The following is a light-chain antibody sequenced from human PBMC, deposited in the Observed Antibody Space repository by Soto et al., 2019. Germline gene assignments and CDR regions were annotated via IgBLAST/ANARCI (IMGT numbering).Light chain of an antibody. CDR2: GAS. V-gene: IGKV1-33*01. CDR3: KQYDTLPRLT. Sequence: DLQMTQSPSSLSASVGDRVTITCQASQDISSYLNWYQQKPGKAPKLLIYGASNLETGVPPRFSGSESGTDFTFTISSLQPEDIATYYCKQYDTLPRLTFGGGTKVEIK. J-gene: IGKJ4*01. CDR1: QDISSY.